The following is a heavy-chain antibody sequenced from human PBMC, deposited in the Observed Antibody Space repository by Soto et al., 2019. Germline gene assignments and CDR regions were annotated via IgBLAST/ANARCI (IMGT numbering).Heavy chain of an antibody. CDR2: IYYSGST. CDR3: ARSGYYYDSSGRHFDY. CDR1: GGSISSGGYY. V-gene: IGHV4-31*03. Sequence: SETLSLTCTVSGGSISSGGYYWSWIRQHPGKGLEWIGYIYYSGSTYYNPSLKSRVTISVDTSKNQFSLKLSSVTAADTAVYYCARSGYYYDSSGRHFDYWGQGTLVTVSS. J-gene: IGHJ4*02. D-gene: IGHD3-22*01.